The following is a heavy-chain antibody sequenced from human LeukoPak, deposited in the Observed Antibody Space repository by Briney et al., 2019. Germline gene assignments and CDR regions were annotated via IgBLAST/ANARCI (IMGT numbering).Heavy chain of an antibody. D-gene: IGHD2-21*02. CDR2: INTDGSST. CDR1: GFTFISYG. V-gene: IGHV3-74*01. J-gene: IGHJ4*01. CDR3: TRELPREVTLDY. Sequence: GGSLRLSCAASGFTFISYGMQWVRQAPGKGLVWVSRINTDGSSTSYADSVKGRFTVSRDNAKNTVYLQVNSLRAEDKGVYFCTRELPREVTLDYWGQGTLVTVSS.